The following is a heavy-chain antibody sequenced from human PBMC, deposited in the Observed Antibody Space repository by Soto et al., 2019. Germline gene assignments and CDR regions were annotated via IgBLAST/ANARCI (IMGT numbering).Heavy chain of an antibody. V-gene: IGHV1-69*01. Sequence: QVQLVQSGAEVKKPWSSVKVSCTASGGTFSSYAISWVRQAPGQGLEWLGGIIPIFGTANYAQKLQGRVTITADQSTSTAYMELSSLRSEDTAVYYGARAVSGYENWYYFDYWGQGTLVTVSS. CDR2: IIPIFGTA. J-gene: IGHJ4*02. CDR3: ARAVSGYENWYYFDY. D-gene: IGHD5-12*01. CDR1: GGTFSSYA.